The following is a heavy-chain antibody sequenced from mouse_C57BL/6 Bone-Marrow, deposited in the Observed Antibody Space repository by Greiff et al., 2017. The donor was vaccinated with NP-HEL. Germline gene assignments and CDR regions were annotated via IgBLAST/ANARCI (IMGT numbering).Heavy chain of an antibody. D-gene: IGHD1-1*01. V-gene: IGHV5-9-1*02. J-gene: IGHJ2*01. CDR1: GFTFSSYA. Sequence: EVMLVESGEGLVKPGGSLKLSCAASGFTFSSYAMSWVRQTPEKRLEWVAYISSGGDYIYYADTVKGRFTISRDNARNTLYLQMSSLKSEDTAMYYCTRDDYGSRGNNYWGQGTTLTVSS. CDR3: TRDDYGSRGNNY. CDR2: ISSGGDYI.